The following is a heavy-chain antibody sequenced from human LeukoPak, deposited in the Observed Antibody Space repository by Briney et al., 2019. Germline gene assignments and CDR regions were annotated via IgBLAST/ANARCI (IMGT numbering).Heavy chain of an antibody. J-gene: IGHJ4*02. V-gene: IGHV4-34*01. CDR2: INHSGST. CDR3: ARGRIQLWRYYFDY. D-gene: IGHD5-18*01. Sequence: SETLSLTCAVYGGSFSGYYWSWIRQPPGKGLEWIGEINHSGSTNYNPSLKSRVTISVDTSKNQFSLKLSSVTAADTAVYYCARGRIQLWRYYFDYWGQGTLVTVSS. CDR1: GGSFSGYY.